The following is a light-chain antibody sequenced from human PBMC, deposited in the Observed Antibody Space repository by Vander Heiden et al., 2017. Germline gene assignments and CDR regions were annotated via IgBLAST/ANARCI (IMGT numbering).Light chain of an antibody. CDR3: QQYDSTPPGT. J-gene: IGKJ1*01. CDR1: QSVLYSSNNKNY. V-gene: IGKV4-1*01. CDR2: WAS. Sequence: DIVMTQSPDSLAVSLGERATINCKSSQSVLYSSNNKNYLAWYQQKPGQPPKLLIYWASTRESGVPDRFSGSGYGTDFTLTISSLQAEDVAVYYCQQYDSTPPGTFGQGTKVXIK.